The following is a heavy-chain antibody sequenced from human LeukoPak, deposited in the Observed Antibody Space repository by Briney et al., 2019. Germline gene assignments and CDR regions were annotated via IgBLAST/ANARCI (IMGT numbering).Heavy chain of an antibody. CDR3: ARGHSYFDY. Sequence: GGSLRLSCAASGFTFSSNYMSWVRQAPGKGLEWVSVIYSGGSTYYADSVKGRFTISRDNCKNTRYLQMNSLRAEDTAVYYCARGHSYFDYWGQGTLVTVST. V-gene: IGHV3-53*01. CDR2: IYSGGST. CDR1: GFTFSSNY. J-gene: IGHJ4*02.